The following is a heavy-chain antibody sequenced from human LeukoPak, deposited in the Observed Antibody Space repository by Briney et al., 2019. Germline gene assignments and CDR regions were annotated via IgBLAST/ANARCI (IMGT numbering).Heavy chain of an antibody. CDR3: ARDRAYYDYVWGSYRLSSFDY. CDR1: GYTFTSYG. J-gene: IGHJ4*02. CDR2: ISAYNGNT. D-gene: IGHD3-16*02. Sequence: AASVKVSCKASGYTFTSYGSSWVRQATGQGLEWMGWISAYNGNTNYAQRLQGRVTMTTDTSTSTAYMELRSLRSDDTAVYYCARDRAYYDYVWGSYRLSSFDYWGQGTLVTVSS. V-gene: IGHV1-18*01.